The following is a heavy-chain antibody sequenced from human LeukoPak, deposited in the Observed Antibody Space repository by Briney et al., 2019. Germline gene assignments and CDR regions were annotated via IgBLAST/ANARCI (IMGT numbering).Heavy chain of an antibody. CDR3: AKNLYCGGGSCYPSALGMDV. V-gene: IGHV3-48*02. CDR2: ISSSSSTI. J-gene: IGHJ6*02. CDR1: GFTFSSYS. Sequence: NPGGSLRLSCAASGFTFSSYSMNWVRQAPGKGLEWVSYISSSSSTIYYADSVKGQFTISRDNAKNSLYLQMNSLGDEDTAVYYCAKNLYCGGGSCYPSALGMDVWGQGTTVTVSS. D-gene: IGHD2-15*01.